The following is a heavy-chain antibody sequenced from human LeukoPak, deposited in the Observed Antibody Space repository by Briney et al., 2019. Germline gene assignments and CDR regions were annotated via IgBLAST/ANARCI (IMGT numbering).Heavy chain of an antibody. CDR1: GFTFGDYA. J-gene: IGHJ4*02. CDR3: TKRPFSGYFDY. Sequence: GGSLRLSCIAAGFTFGDYAMTWVRQAPGKGLEWVSALSGGGDSTYYADSVKGRFTISRDNSKNTLYLQMNSLRAEDTAVYYCTKRPFSGYFDYWGQGTLVTVSS. D-gene: IGHD6-25*01. CDR2: LSGGGDST. V-gene: IGHV3-23*01.